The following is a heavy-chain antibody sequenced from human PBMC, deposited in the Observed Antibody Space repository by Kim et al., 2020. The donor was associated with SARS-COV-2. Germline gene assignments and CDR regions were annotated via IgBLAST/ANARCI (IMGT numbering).Heavy chain of an antibody. CDR1: GGSVSSGSYY. D-gene: IGHD3-10*01. CDR3: ARDIKVVRGVHYFDY. CDR2: IYYSGST. V-gene: IGHV4-61*01. J-gene: IGHJ4*02. Sequence: SETLSLTCTVSGGSVSSGSYYWSWIRQPPGKGLEWIGYIYYSGSTNYTPSLKSRVTISVDTSKNQFSLKLSSVTAADTAVYYCARDIKVVRGVHYFDYWGQGTLVTVSS.